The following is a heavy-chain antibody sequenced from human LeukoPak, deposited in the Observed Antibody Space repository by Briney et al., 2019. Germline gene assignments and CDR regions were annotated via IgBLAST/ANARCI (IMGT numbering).Heavy chain of an antibody. CDR3: ARDASVPGDKIGI. J-gene: IGHJ3*02. D-gene: IGHD2-2*01. Sequence: GGSLRLSCTGSGLTLRNYEMSWVRQAPGKGLEWVSHISTDGSTVRLADSVEGRFTVSRDNAKNSLFLQMNSLRAEDTAVYFCARDASVPGDKIGIWGQGTMVTVSS. CDR2: ISTDGSTV. V-gene: IGHV3-48*03. CDR1: GLTLRNYE.